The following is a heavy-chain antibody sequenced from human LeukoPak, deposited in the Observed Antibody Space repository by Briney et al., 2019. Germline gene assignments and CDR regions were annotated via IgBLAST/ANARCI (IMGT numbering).Heavy chain of an antibody. CDR1: GYSFTSYW. Sequence: GESLKISCKGSGYSFTSYWISWVRQMPGKGLEWMGRIDPSDSYTNYSPSFQGHVTISADKSISTAYLQWSSLKASDTATYYCARHSYCSSTSCPGLEIDYWGQGTLVTVSS. D-gene: IGHD2-2*01. V-gene: IGHV5-10-1*01. CDR3: ARHSYCSSTSCPGLEIDY. J-gene: IGHJ4*02. CDR2: IDPSDSYT.